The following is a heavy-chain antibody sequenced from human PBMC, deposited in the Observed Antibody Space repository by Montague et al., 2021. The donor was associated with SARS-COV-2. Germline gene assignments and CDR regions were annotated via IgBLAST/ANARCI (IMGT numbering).Heavy chain of an antibody. CDR2: IYPSGST. V-gene: IGHV4-4*07. Sequence: SETLSLTCTVSGGSISSYYWSWIRQPAGKGLEWIWRIYPSGSTKYNHSLKSQVTMSVDTAKNKFPLKLSSVTAADAAVYYCARDHMNILYMVYSYGMDVWGQGTTVTVSS. D-gene: IGHD2-8*01. CDR1: GGSISSYY. CDR3: ARDHMNILYMVYSYGMDV. J-gene: IGHJ6*02.